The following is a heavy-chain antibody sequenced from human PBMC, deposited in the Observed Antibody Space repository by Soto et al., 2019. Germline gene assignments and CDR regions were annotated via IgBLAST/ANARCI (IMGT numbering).Heavy chain of an antibody. CDR3: ARVLDYDFWSGTTPVDY. V-gene: IGHV1-18*01. Sequence: ASVKVSCKASGYTFTSYGISWVRQAPGQGFEWMGWISAYNGNTNYAQKLQGRVTMTTDTSTSTAYMELRSLRSDDTAVYYCARVLDYDFWSGTTPVDYWGQGTLVTVSS. D-gene: IGHD3-3*01. J-gene: IGHJ4*02. CDR2: ISAYNGNT. CDR1: GYTFTSYG.